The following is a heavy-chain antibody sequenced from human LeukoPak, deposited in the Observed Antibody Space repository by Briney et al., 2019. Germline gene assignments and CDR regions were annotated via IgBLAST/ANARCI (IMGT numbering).Heavy chain of an antibody. V-gene: IGHV1-3*01. CDR3: ARDRRDCSGGSCYYLLSY. Sequence: GASVKVSCKASGYTFTSYAMHWVRQASGQRLEWMGWINAGNGNTKYSQKFQGRVTITRDTSASTAYMELSSLRSEDTAVYYCARDRRDCSGGSCYYLLSYWGQGTLVTVSS. CDR1: GYTFTSYA. CDR2: INAGNGNT. J-gene: IGHJ4*02. D-gene: IGHD2-15*01.